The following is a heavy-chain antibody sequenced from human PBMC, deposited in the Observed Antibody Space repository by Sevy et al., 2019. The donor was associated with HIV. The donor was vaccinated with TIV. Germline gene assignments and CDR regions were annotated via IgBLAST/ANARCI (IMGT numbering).Heavy chain of an antibody. CDR1: GFTFSSFS. V-gene: IGHV3-21*01. D-gene: IGHD2-21*02. CDR2: INSRSTYI. Sequence: GGSLRLSCTASGFTFSSFSMSWVRQAPGKGLEWVESINSRSTYIYHADPVKGRFTISRDNAKNSLYLQMNSLRAEDTAVNYCARDPSPGITAIQDYWGPGTLVTVSS. CDR3: ARDPSPGITAIQDY. J-gene: IGHJ4*02.